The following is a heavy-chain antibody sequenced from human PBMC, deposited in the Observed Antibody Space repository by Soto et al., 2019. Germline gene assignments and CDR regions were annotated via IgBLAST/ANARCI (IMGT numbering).Heavy chain of an antibody. D-gene: IGHD3-10*01. Sequence: ASVKVSCKASGYTFTGYYMHWVRQAPGQGLEWMGWINPNSGDTKYAQKFQGRVTMTRDTSTRTAYMEVSRLTSDDTAVYYCARSLSTIRGRPDSWAQGTLVTVTS. J-gene: IGHJ4*02. CDR1: GYTFTGYY. V-gene: IGHV1-2*02. CDR2: INPNSGDT. CDR3: ARSLSTIRGRPDS.